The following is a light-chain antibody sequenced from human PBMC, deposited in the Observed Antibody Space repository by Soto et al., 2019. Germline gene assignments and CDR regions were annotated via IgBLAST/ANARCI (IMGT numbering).Light chain of an antibody. CDR3: QQFGISPRT. V-gene: IGKV3-20*01. CDR2: GSS. Sequence: EIVLTQSPGTLSLFPGERATLSCRASQSISSSFVGWYQQKPGQAPRLLIYGSSTRATGIPDRFSGSGSGTDFTLTITRLEPEDFAVYYCQQFGISPRTFGQGTKRE. J-gene: IGKJ2*01. CDR1: QSISSSF.